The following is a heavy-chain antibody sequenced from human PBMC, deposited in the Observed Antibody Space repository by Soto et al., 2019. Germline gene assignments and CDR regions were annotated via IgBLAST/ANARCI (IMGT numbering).Heavy chain of an antibody. D-gene: IGHD3-16*01. CDR3: AISQNRGGRTTFIY. Sequence: GGSLRLSCAVSGFTFDDNAMHWVRQAPEKGLEWVSGINWKSDIGYADSAKGRFTIFRDNAENSHYLQKNSLRAENTALYYCAISQNRGGRTTFIYWGQGTQVTVSS. CDR1: GFTFDDNA. CDR2: INWKSDI. V-gene: IGHV3-9*01. J-gene: IGHJ4*02.